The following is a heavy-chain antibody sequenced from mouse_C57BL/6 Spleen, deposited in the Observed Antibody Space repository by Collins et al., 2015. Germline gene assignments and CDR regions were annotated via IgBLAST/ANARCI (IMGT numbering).Heavy chain of an antibody. V-gene: IGHV14-4*02. CDR1: GFNIKDYY. CDR2: IDPENGDT. J-gene: IGHJ2*01. D-gene: IGHD1-1*01. Sequence: EVQLQQSGAELVRSGASVKLSCTASGFNIKDYYMHWVKQRPEQGLEWIGWIDPENGDTEYAPKFQGKATMTADTSSNTAYLQLSSPTSEDTAVYYCNAIYYSNFDYWGQGTTLTVSS. CDR3: NAIYYSNFDY.